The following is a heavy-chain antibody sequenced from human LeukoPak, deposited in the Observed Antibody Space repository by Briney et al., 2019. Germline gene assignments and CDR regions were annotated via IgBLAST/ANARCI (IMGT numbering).Heavy chain of an antibody. Sequence: GGSLRLSCAASGFTFSTYYMTWVRQAPGKGLEWVANIKQDGSQKYYVDSVQGRFTISRDNAKNSLYLQMNGLRAEDTVVYYCAAQRAVGFDYWGQGTLVTVSS. CDR1: GFTFSTYY. V-gene: IGHV3-7*01. CDR3: AAQRAVGFDY. CDR2: IKQDGSQK. D-gene: IGHD6-19*01. J-gene: IGHJ4*02.